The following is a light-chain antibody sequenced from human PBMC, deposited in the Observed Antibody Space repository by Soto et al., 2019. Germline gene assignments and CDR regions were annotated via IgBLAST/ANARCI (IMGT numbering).Light chain of an antibody. CDR3: CSFTSITTYV. J-gene: IGLJ1*01. Sequence: QSVLTQPASVSGSLGQSITISCTGTSSDVGAYNYASWXXXXXXXAPKLMISEVSNRPSGVSNRFSGSKSGNTASLIISGLQAEDEADYYCCSFTSITTYVFGTGTKVTVL. CDR2: EVS. V-gene: IGLV2-14*01. CDR1: SSDVGAYNY.